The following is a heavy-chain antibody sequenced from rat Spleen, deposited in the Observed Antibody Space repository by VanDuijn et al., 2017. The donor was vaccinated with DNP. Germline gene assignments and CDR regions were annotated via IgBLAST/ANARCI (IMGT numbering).Heavy chain of an antibody. CDR3: ARWGYWSFDF. V-gene: IGHV3-1*01. CDR2: ISYSGRT. Sequence: EVQLQESGPGLVKTSQSLSLTCSVTGYSITSSYRWNWIRKFPGNKMAWIGHISYSGRTTYNPSLKSRISITRDTSKNQYFLQLYSVTTEDTATYYCARWGYWSFDFWGPGTMVTVSS. J-gene: IGHJ1*01. CDR1: GYSITSSY.